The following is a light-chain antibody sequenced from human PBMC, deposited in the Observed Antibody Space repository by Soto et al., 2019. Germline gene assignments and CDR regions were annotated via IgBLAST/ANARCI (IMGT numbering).Light chain of an antibody. CDR2: GAS. J-gene: IGKJ1*01. CDR3: QQYNNWTPWT. V-gene: IGKV3-15*01. CDR1: QSVSSK. Sequence: EPVMKHSPATLSVSTGERATLSCRASQSVSSKLAWYQQKPGQGPRLLIYGASTRATGIPARFSGSGSGTEFTLTISSVQSEDFAVYYSQQYNNWTPWTFGQGTKVDI.